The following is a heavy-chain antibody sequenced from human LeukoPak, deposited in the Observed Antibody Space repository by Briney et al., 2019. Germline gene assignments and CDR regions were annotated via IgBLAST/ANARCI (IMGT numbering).Heavy chain of an antibody. V-gene: IGHV4-39*01. CDR1: GGSISSSSYY. J-gene: IGHJ4*02. CDR3: ASWGYSGSYYSDY. D-gene: IGHD1-26*01. Sequence: SETLSLTCTVSGGSISSSSYYWGWIRQPPGKGLEWIGSIYYSGSTYYNPSLKSRVTISVDTSKNQFSLKLSSVTAADTAVYYCASWGYSGSYYSDYWGQGTLVTVSS. CDR2: IYYSGST.